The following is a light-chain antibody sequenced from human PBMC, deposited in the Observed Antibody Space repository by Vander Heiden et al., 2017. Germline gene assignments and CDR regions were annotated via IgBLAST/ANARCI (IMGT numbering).Light chain of an antibody. CDR2: GNS. V-gene: IGLV1-40*01. J-gene: IGLJ2*01. CDR3: QSYDSSLSGPVV. CDR1: SSNIGAGYD. Sequence: QSGLTPPPAVSGAPGQRVTISCTGSSSNIGAGYDVHWYQQLPGTAPKLLIYGNSNRPSVVPDRFSGSKSGTSASLAITGLQAEDEADYYCQSYDSSLSGPVVFGGGTKLTVL.